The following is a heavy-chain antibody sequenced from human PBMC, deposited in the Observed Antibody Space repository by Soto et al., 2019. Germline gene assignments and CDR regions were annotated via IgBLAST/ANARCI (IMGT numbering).Heavy chain of an antibody. Sequence: GGSLRLSCAASGFTFDDYAMHLVRQAPGKGLEWVSGISWNSGSIGYADSVKGRFTISRDNAKNSLYLQMNSLRAEDTALYYCAKDSGGGTYYYYYMDVWGKGTTVTVSS. J-gene: IGHJ6*03. CDR2: ISWNSGSI. V-gene: IGHV3-9*01. D-gene: IGHD3-16*01. CDR1: GFTFDDYA. CDR3: AKDSGGGTYYYYYMDV.